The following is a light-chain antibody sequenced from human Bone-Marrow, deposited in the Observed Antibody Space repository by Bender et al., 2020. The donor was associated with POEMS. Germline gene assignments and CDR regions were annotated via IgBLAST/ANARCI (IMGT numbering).Light chain of an antibody. CDR2: EGS. Sequence: QSALTQPASVSGSPGQSITISCTGTSNDVGTYKFVSWYQQHPGKAPKLMLYEGSKRPSGVSNRFSGSKSGNTASLTISGLQAEDEADYYCCSYAGSNTFVCGSGTTVTVL. J-gene: IGLJ1*01. V-gene: IGLV2-23*01. CDR1: SNDVGTYKF. CDR3: CSYAGSNTFV.